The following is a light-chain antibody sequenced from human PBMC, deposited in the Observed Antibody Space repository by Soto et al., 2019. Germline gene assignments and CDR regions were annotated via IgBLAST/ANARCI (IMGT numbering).Light chain of an antibody. Sequence: EIVMTQSPATLSVSPGGRATLSCRASQSVSSNLAWYQQKPGQAPRLLIYGASTRATGIPARFSGSGSGTDFTLTISSLQPEDFATYYCQQYSHLITFGQGTRLEIK. V-gene: IGKV3-15*01. J-gene: IGKJ5*01. CDR3: QQYSHLIT. CDR1: QSVSSN. CDR2: GAS.